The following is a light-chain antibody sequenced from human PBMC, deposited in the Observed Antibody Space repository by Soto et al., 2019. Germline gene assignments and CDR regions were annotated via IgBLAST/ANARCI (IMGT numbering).Light chain of an antibody. CDR2: EVT. V-gene: IGLV2-14*01. Sequence: QSALTQPASVSGSPGQSITISCTGTSSDGGGYNYVSWYQQHPGKAPKLMIYEVTNRPSGVSNRFSGSKSGNTASLTISGLQAEDGADYYCSSYTSSSTLVVFGGGTKLTVL. J-gene: IGLJ2*01. CDR1: SSDGGGYNY. CDR3: SSYTSSSTLVV.